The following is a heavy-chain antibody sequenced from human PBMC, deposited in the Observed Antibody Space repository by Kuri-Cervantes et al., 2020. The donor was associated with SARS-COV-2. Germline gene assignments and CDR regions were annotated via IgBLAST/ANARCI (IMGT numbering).Heavy chain of an antibody. CDR2: INWNGGST. V-gene: IGHV3-20*04. Sequence: GGSLRLSCAASGFTFDDYGMSWVRQAPGKGLEWVSGINWNGGSTGYADSVKGRFTISRDNAKNPLYLQMNSLRAEDTALYYCARESLPRWGYSRDPFDIWGQGTMVTVSS. D-gene: IGHD2-15*01. CDR3: ARESLPRWGYSRDPFDI. CDR1: GFTFDDYG. J-gene: IGHJ3*02.